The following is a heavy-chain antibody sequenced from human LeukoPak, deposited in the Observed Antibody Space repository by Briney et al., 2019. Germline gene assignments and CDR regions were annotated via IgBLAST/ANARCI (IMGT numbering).Heavy chain of an antibody. J-gene: IGHJ4*02. Sequence: ASVKVSCKASGYTFTSYYMHWVRQAPGQGLEWMGVINPSGGSKGYVQNFQDRVTVTRDTSTSTVYMELSSLRSEDTAVYYCARDLGSIAAAAKYYFDYWGQGTLVTVSS. V-gene: IGHV1-46*01. CDR1: GYTFTSYY. CDR3: ARDLGSIAAAAKYYFDY. CDR2: INPSGGSK. D-gene: IGHD6-13*01.